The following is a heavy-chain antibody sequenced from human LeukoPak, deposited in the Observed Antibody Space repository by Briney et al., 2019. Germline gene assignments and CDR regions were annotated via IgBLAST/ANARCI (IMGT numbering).Heavy chain of an antibody. Sequence: PGGSLRLSCAASGFTFSSYAMHWVRQAPGKGLEYVSAISSNGGSTYYANSVKGRFTISRDNSKNTLYLQMGSLRAEDMAVYYCARAAYGVAARYDYWGQGTLVTVSS. CDR2: ISSNGGST. D-gene: IGHD2-15*01. CDR3: ARAAYGVAARYDY. V-gene: IGHV3-64*01. J-gene: IGHJ4*02. CDR1: GFTFSSYA.